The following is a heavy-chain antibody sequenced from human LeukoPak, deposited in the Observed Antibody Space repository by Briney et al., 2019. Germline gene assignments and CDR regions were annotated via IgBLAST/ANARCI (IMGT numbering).Heavy chain of an antibody. Sequence: ETLSLTCSVSGGSISDYYWNWIRQPPGKGLEWIGYIYYNGNTNYNPSLKSRVTISVDTSKDQVSLKLTSVTAADTAMYYCVGAGFGLVYFDSWGQGTLVSVSS. V-gene: IGHV4-59*01. CDR1: GGSISDYY. CDR3: VGAGFGLVYFDS. CDR2: IYYNGNT. D-gene: IGHD3/OR15-3a*01. J-gene: IGHJ4*02.